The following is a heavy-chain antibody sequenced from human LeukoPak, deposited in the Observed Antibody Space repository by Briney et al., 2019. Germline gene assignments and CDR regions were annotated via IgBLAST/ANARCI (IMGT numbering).Heavy chain of an antibody. CDR2: LYYSGGT. D-gene: IGHD5-18*01. V-gene: IGHV4-39*07. J-gene: IGHJ6*03. Sequence: SETLSLTCAVSGDSISSSRYYWGWIRQTPGKGLEWIGSLYYSGGTYYNPSLESRVTISVDTSKNQFSLKLSSVTAADTAVYYCARGYHLGIQLWLRNSYYMDVWGKGTTVTVSS. CDR1: GDSISSSRYY. CDR3: ARGYHLGIQLWLRNSYYMDV.